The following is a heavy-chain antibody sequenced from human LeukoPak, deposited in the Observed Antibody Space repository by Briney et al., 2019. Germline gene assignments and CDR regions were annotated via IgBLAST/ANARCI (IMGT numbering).Heavy chain of an antibody. CDR1: GVSISNYY. Sequence: SETLSLTCTVSGVSISNYYWSWIRQPPGKGLEWIGYIYYSGSTNYNPSLKSRVTMSLDTSKNQFSLKLSSVTAADTAVYYCARVYYGSGSYYNVHWGQGTLVTVSS. CDR2: IYYSGST. CDR3: ARVYYGSGSYYNVH. V-gene: IGHV4-59*12. J-gene: IGHJ4*02. D-gene: IGHD3-10*01.